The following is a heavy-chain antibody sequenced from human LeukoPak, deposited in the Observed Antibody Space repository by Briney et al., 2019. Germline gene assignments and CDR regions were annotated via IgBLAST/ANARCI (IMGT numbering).Heavy chain of an antibody. Sequence: PSETLSLTCTVSGGSISSDYWSWIRQPPGKGLEWIGDIYYSGSTNYNPSLKSRVTISVDTSKNQFSLRLSSVTAADTAVYYSARLASGSYGPLTPFDYWGQGTLVTVSS. J-gene: IGHJ4*02. CDR1: GGSISSDY. CDR3: ARLASGSYGPLTPFDY. V-gene: IGHV4-59*08. D-gene: IGHD1-26*01. CDR2: IYYSGST.